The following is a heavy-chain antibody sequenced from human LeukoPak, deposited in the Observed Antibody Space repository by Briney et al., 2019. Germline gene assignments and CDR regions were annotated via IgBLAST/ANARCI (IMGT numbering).Heavy chain of an antibody. CDR3: ARDFHNMVREPYGMDV. CDR1: GFTFSSYA. J-gene: IGHJ6*02. Sequence: PGRSLRLSCAASGFTFSSYAMHWVRQASGKGLEWVAVISYDGSNKYYADSVKGRFTISRDNSKNTLYLQMNSLRAEDTAVYYCARDFHNMVREPYGMDVWRQGPTVSVSS. CDR2: ISYDGSNK. V-gene: IGHV3-30-3*01. D-gene: IGHD3-10*01.